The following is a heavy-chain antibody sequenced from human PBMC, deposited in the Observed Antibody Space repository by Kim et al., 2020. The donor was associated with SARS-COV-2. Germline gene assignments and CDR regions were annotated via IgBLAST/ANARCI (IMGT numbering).Heavy chain of an antibody. Sequence: GGSLRLSCAASGFTFSSYAMHWVRQAPGKGLEWVAVISYDGSNKYYADSVKGRFTISRDNSKNTLYLQMNSLRAEDTAVYYCARDGDIVVVVAALYYFD. CDR3: ARDGDIVVVVAALYYFD. V-gene: IGHV3-30*04. CDR1: GFTFSSYA. CDR2: ISYDGSNK. D-gene: IGHD2-15*01. J-gene: IGHJ4*01.